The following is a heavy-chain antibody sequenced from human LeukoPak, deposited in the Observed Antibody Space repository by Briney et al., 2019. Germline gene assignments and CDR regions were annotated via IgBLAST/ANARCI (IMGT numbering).Heavy chain of an antibody. Sequence: PSETLSLTCTVSGGSIRSSYYYWGWIRQPPGKGLEWIGSIYDSGSTYSTPSLKSRFTISVDTSKNQFSLKLNSVTAADTAVYYCARHYGLWGQGTLVTVSS. D-gene: IGHD3-10*01. V-gene: IGHV4-39*01. J-gene: IGHJ4*02. CDR3: ARHYGL. CDR2: IYDSGST. CDR1: GGSIRSSYYY.